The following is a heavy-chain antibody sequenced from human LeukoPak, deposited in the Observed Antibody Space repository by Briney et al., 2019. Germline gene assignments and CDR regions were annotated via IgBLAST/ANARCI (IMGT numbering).Heavy chain of an antibody. CDR2: IKQDGSEK. CDR1: GFTFSSYW. V-gene: IGHV3-7*01. Sequence: GGSLRLSCAASGFTFSSYWMSWVRQAPGKGLEWVANIKQDGSEKYYVDSVKGRFTISRDNAKNSLYLQMNSLRAEDTAVYYCARMYSSSWYLLGYHYYYYMDVWGKGTTVTVSS. D-gene: IGHD6-13*01. J-gene: IGHJ6*03. CDR3: ARMYSSSWYLLGYHYYYYMDV.